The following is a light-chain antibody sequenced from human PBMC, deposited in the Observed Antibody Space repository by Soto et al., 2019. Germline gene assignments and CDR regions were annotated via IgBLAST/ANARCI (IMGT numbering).Light chain of an antibody. CDR2: AAS. CDR3: QKYDSAPWT. CDR1: QGISNY. Sequence: DIQMTQSPSSLSASVRDRVTITCRASQGISNYLAWYQQKPGKVPKLLIYAASTLQSGVPSRFSGSGSGTDFTLTISSLQPEDVASYYWQKYDSAPWTFGQGTKVEIK. V-gene: IGKV1-27*01. J-gene: IGKJ1*01.